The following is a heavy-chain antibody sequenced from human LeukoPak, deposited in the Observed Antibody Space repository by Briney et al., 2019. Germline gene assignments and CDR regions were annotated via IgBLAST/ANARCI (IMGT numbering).Heavy chain of an antibody. CDR3: ARRRKGYDYVWGSYRYNWFDP. Sequence: KTSETLSLTCTVSGYSISSGYYWGWIRQPPGKGLEWIGSIYHSGSTNYNPSLKSRVTISVDTSKNQFSLKLSSVTAADTAVYYCARRRKGYDYVWGSYRYNWFDPWGQGTLVTVSS. CDR2: IYHSGST. J-gene: IGHJ5*02. V-gene: IGHV4-38-2*02. CDR1: GYSISSGYY. D-gene: IGHD3-16*02.